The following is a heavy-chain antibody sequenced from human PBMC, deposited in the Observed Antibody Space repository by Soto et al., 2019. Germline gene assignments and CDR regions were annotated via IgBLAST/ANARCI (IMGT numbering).Heavy chain of an antibody. CDR1: GFTFSSYW. J-gene: IGHJ4*02. D-gene: IGHD3-10*01. CDR3: ARDQVLLWFGVPDY. Sequence: EVQLVESGGGLVQPGGSLRLSCAASGFTFSSYWMSWVRQAPGKVLAWVANIKQDGSEKYYVDSVKGRFTISRDNAKNSLYLQMNSLRAEDTAVYYCARDQVLLWFGVPDYWGQGTLVTVSS. CDR2: IKQDGSEK. V-gene: IGHV3-7*03.